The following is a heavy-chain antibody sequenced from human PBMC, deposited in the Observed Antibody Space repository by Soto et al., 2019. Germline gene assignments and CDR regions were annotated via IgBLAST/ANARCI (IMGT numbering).Heavy chain of an antibody. D-gene: IGHD2-21*02. CDR1: GGSISSGGYY. CDR3: ARSSPVVTAP. CDR2: IYYSGST. V-gene: IGHV4-31*03. Sequence: QVQLQESGPGLVKPSQTLSLTCTVSGGSISSGGYYWSWIRQHPGKGLEWIGYIYYSGSTYYNPSLXSXXXIXXDTSKTQFSLKLSSVTAADTAVYYCARSSPVVTAPWGQGTLVTVSS. J-gene: IGHJ5*02.